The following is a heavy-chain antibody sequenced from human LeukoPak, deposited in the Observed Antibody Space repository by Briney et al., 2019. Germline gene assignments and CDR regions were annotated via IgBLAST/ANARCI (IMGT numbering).Heavy chain of an antibody. CDR2: ISYSGST. Sequence: PSETLSLTCSVSGASISSDAYCWSWIRQHPGKGLEWIGYISYSGSTYQNPSLKSRVTISVDTSENQFSLKLRSVTAADTAVYYGAAIVLLTAAIDYWGQGTLVTVSS. CDR1: GASISSDAYC. V-gene: IGHV4-31*03. J-gene: IGHJ4*02. CDR3: AAIVLLTAAIDY. D-gene: IGHD2-2*01.